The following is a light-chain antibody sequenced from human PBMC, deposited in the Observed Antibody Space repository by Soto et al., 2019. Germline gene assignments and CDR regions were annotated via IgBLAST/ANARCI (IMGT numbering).Light chain of an antibody. J-gene: IGLJ2*01. V-gene: IGLV2-14*01. CDR3: SSYTSSSTYVV. Sequence: QSALTQPASVSRSPGQSITISCTGTSSDVGDYNYVSWYQQHPGKAPKLMIYDVSNRPSGVSNRFSRSKSGNTASLTISGLQAEDEADYYCSSYTSSSTYVVFGGGTKLTVL. CDR2: DVS. CDR1: SSDVGDYNY.